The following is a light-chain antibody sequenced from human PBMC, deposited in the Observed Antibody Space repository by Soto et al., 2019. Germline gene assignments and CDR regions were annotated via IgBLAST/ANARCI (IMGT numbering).Light chain of an antibody. CDR1: QSVSSSY. J-gene: IGKJ2*01. CDR3: QQYGSSPPST. Sequence: EIVLTQSPGTLSLSPGERATLSCRASQSVSSSYLAWYQQKPGQAPRLLIYGASSRATGIPDRFSGSGSGTDFTLTISILEPEDFAGYYCQQYGSSPPSTVGQGTKLEIK. V-gene: IGKV3-20*01. CDR2: GAS.